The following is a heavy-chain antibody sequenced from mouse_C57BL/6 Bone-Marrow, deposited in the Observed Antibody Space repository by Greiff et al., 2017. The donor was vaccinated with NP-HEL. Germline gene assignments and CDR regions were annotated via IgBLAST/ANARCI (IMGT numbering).Heavy chain of an antibody. CDR2: ISTGGGST. V-gene: IGHV5-12*01. CDR1: GFTFSDYY. Sequence: EVKLVESGGGLVQPGGSLKLSCAASGFTFSDYYMYWVRQTPEKRLEWVAYISTGGGSTYYPDTVKGRFTISRDNAKNTLYLQMSRLKSEDTAMYYCARRGTTVVEGDYFDYWGQGTTLTVSS. J-gene: IGHJ2*01. CDR3: ARRGTTVVEGDYFDY. D-gene: IGHD1-1*01.